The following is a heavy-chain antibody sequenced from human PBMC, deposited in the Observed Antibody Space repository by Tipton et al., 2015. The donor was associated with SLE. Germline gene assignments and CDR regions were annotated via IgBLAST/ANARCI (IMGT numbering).Heavy chain of an antibody. CDR1: CGSISSYS. CDR3: ARKTFGDYIFDI. D-gene: IGHD4-17*01. J-gene: IGHJ2*01. Sequence: TLSLTCTVSCGSISSYSCSWIRQPPGKGLEGIGNIYYSGSTHYNPSLKSRVTISVDMSINQFSLKMSAVTAADTAVYYCARKTFGDYIFDIWGRGALVTVSS. CDR2: IYYSGST. V-gene: IGHV4-59*04.